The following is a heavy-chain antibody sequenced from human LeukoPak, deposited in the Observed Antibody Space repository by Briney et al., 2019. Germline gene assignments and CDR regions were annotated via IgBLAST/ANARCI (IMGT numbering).Heavy chain of an antibody. V-gene: IGHV3-23*01. CDR1: GFPFSSDA. CDR2: ISGSTGST. D-gene: IGHD3-16*01. J-gene: IGHJ4*02. Sequence: GGSLRLSCAGSGFPFSSDAMNWVRQAPGKGLEWVASISGSTGSTQYADSVKGRFTVSRDNSKNTLYLQMNTLRADDTAVYYCARDGFGTGSNWGQGTLVTVSS. CDR3: ARDGFGTGSN.